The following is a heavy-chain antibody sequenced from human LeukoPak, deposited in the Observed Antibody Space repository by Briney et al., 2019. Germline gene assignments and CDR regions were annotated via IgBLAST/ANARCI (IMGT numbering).Heavy chain of an antibody. D-gene: IGHD4-17*01. Sequence: PGGSLRLSCAVSGFNFSDYYMSWIRQAPGKGLEWVSYISSSGSTIYYADSVKGRFTISRDNAKNSLYLQMNSLRAEDTAVYYCAREPVTTDFDYWVQGTLVTVSS. CDR3: AREPVTTDFDY. CDR1: GFNFSDYY. J-gene: IGHJ4*02. V-gene: IGHV3-11*04. CDR2: ISSSGSTI.